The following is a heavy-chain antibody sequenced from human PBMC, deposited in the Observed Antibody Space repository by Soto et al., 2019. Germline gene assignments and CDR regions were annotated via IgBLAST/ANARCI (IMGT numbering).Heavy chain of an antibody. CDR1: GFTFISDS. CDR3: ARVYYDFWGGYPDAFDI. V-gene: IGHV3-21*01. Sequence: GRSLRLSCAASGFTFISDSMNWVRQAPGKGLEWVSSISSSSSYIYYADSVKGRFTISRDNAKNSLYLQMNSLRAEDTAVYYCARVYYDFWGGYPDAFDIWGQGTMVTVSS. J-gene: IGHJ3*02. D-gene: IGHD3-3*01. CDR2: ISSSSSYI.